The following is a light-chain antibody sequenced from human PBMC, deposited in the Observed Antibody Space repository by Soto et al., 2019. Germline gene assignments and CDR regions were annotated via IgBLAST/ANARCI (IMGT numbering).Light chain of an antibody. Sequence: EIVMTQSPATLSVSPGERVTLSCRASQSIGSNLAWYQHKPGQAPRLLIYAASTRATGIPARFSGSGSGTEFTLTISSLQSDDLACYSCQQYNSWPPWTFGPGTKVEIK. CDR1: QSIGSN. CDR2: AAS. V-gene: IGKV3-15*01. CDR3: QQYNSWPPWT. J-gene: IGKJ1*01.